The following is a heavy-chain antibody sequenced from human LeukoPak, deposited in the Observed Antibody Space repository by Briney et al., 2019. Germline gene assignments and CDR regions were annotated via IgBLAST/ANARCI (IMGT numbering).Heavy chain of an antibody. J-gene: IGHJ3*02. CDR2: ISAYNGNT. Sequence: ASVKVSCKASGYTFTSYGISWVRQAPGQGLEWMGWISAYNGNTNYAQKLQGRVTMTTDTSTSTAYMELRSLRSDDTAVYYCARDRAPEGYCSGGSCYWYAFDIWGQGTMVTVSS. D-gene: IGHD2-15*01. V-gene: IGHV1-18*01. CDR3: ARDRAPEGYCSGGSCYWYAFDI. CDR1: GYTFTSYG.